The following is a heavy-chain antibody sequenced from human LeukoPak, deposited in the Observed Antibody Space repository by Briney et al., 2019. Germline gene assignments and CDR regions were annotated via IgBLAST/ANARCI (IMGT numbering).Heavy chain of an antibody. D-gene: IGHD5-18*01. CDR3: ARVRYSYGYDW. CDR2: INSDRRSI. Sequence: GGSLRLSCAASGFTFGNYWMHWVRQAPGKGLVWVSRINSDRRSISYADSVKGRFTISRDNAKNTLYLQMNSLRAEDTAVYYCARVRYSYGYDWWGQGTLVTVSS. CDR1: GFTFGNYW. V-gene: IGHV3-74*01. J-gene: IGHJ4*02.